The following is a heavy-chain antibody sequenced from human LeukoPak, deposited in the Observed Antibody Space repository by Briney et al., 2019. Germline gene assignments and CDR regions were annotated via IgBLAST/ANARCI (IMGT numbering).Heavy chain of an antibody. CDR2: IIPMSGTA. CDR3: ASPVKYYDTWSGYPPFDY. V-gene: IGHV1-69*01. CDR1: GGTFNNFA. D-gene: IGHD3-3*01. Sequence: SVKVSCKASGGTFNNFAISRVRQAPGQGLEWVGGIIPMSGTANYAQKFQGRVTITADESTSTAYMELSSLRSEDTAIYYCASPVKYYDTWSGYPPFDYWGQGTLVTVSS. J-gene: IGHJ4*02.